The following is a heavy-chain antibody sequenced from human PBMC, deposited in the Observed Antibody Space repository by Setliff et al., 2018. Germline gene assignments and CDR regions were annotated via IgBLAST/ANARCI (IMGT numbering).Heavy chain of an antibody. Sequence: PSETLSLTCNVSGGSISSYYWTWIRQPPGKGLEWIGYFYHSGSTNYNPSLKGRVTMTSDTSRNQLSLKLTSVSAADTAIYYCARSSYYASGNSHNYYMDVWGKGNAGTVSS. V-gene: IGHV4-59*08. CDR1: GGSISSYY. CDR2: FYHSGST. J-gene: IGHJ6*03. D-gene: IGHD3-10*01. CDR3: ARSSYYASGNSHNYYMDV.